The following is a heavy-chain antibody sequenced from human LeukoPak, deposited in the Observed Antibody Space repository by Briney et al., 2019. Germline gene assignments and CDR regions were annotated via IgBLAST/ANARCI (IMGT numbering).Heavy chain of an antibody. CDR1: GLVVSSNY. Sequence: GGSLRLSCAASGLVVSSNYMNWVRQAPGKGLEWVSFIHNDGNTFYADSVKGRFTISKDNSKNTVYLQMNSLRIEDTAVYYCARESEQWLVFYRAFDIWGQGTMVTVSS. V-gene: IGHV3-53*01. CDR2: IHNDGNT. D-gene: IGHD6-19*01. CDR3: ARESEQWLVFYRAFDI. J-gene: IGHJ3*02.